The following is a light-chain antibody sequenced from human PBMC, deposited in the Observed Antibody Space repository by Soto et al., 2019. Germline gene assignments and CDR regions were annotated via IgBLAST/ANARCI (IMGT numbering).Light chain of an antibody. CDR1: FSDVGSYNL. Sequence: QSVLTQPAFVSGSPGQSITMSCTGTFSDVGSYNLVSWYQQHPGKAPKLIIDADTKRTSGVSNRFSGSKSGYTASLTISGLKAEDEADDYCCSYARSSTVVFGGGTKLTVL. J-gene: IGLJ2*01. CDR2: ADT. CDR3: CSYARSSTVV. V-gene: IGLV2-23*01.